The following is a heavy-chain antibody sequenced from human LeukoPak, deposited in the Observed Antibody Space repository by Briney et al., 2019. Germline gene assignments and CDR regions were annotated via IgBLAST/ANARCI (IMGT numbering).Heavy chain of an antibody. D-gene: IGHD3-10*01. CDR2: IWYDGGNK. Sequence: PGGSLRLSCAASGFTFSSYGMHWVRQAPGKGLEWVAVIWYDGGNKYYADSVKGRFTISRDNSKNTLYLQMNSLRAEDTAVYYCARDQMVQGVIYYFDYWGQGTLVTVSS. J-gene: IGHJ4*02. CDR1: GFTFSSYG. CDR3: ARDQMVQGVIYYFDY. V-gene: IGHV3-33*01.